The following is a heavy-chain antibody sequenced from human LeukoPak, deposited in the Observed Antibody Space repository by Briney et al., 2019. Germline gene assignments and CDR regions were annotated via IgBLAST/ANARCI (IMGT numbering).Heavy chain of an antibody. J-gene: IGHJ4*02. CDR2: ISWNSGSI. V-gene: IGHV3-9*02. CDR1: GFTSDDCA. D-gene: IGHD5-18*01. CDR3: ARGEGTAMVSGFGFDY. Sequence: PGGSLRLSCAGSGFTSDDCAMHWVRQAPGKGLEWVSGISWNSGSIGYADSVKGRFTISRDNSKNTLYLQMGSLRAEDMAVYYCARGEGTAMVSGFGFDYWGQGTLVTVSS.